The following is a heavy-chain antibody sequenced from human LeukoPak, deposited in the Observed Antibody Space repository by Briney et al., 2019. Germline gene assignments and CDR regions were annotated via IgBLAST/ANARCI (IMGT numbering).Heavy chain of an antibody. V-gene: IGHV1-69*05. D-gene: IGHD6-6*01. Sequence: ASVKVSCMASGGTFSSYAISWVRQAPGQGLEWMGGIIPIFGTANYAQKFQGRVTITTDESTSTAYMELSSLRSEDTAVYYCARCDSEYSSHCVTFDYWGQGTLVTVSP. J-gene: IGHJ4*02. CDR2: IIPIFGTA. CDR1: GGTFSSYA. CDR3: ARCDSEYSSHCVTFDY.